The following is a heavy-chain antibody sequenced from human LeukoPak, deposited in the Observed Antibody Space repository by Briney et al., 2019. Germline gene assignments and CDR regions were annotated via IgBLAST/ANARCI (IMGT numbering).Heavy chain of an antibody. J-gene: IGHJ3*02. CDR1: GGSISSYY. D-gene: IGHD4-17*01. CDR3: ARAGGDYVFAFDI. Sequence: SETLSLTCTVSGGSISSYYWSWIRQPPGKGLEWIGYIYYSGSTNYNPPLKSRVTISVDTSKNQFSLKLSSVTAADTAVYYCARAGGDYVFAFDIWGQGTMVTVSS. V-gene: IGHV4-59*01. CDR2: IYYSGST.